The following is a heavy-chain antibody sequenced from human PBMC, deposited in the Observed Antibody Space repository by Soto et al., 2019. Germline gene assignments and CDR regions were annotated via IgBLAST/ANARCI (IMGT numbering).Heavy chain of an antibody. CDR2: IWYDGSNK. CDR1: GFTFSSYG. CDR3: ARRKKLGYCSSTSCYGGAGIDY. Sequence: QVQLVESGGGVVQPGRSLRLSCAASGFTFSSYGMHWVRQAPGKGLEWVAVIWYDGSNKYYADSVKGRFTISRDNSKNTLYLQMNSLRAEDTAAYYCARRKKLGYCSSTSCYGGAGIDYWGQGTLVTVSS. J-gene: IGHJ4*02. D-gene: IGHD2-2*01. V-gene: IGHV3-33*01.